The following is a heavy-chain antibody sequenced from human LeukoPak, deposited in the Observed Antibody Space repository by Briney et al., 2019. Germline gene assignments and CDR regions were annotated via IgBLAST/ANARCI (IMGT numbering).Heavy chain of an antibody. CDR1: GGSISSSSYY. V-gene: IGHV4-39*07. Sequence: PSETLSLTCTVSGGSISSSSYYWGWIRQPPGKGLEWIGSIYYSGSTYYNPSLKSRVTISVDTSKSQFSLKLSSVTAADTAVYYCARGFRWLQLGYYFDYWGQGTLVTVSS. CDR2: IYYSGST. J-gene: IGHJ4*02. CDR3: ARGFRWLQLGYYFDY. D-gene: IGHD5-24*01.